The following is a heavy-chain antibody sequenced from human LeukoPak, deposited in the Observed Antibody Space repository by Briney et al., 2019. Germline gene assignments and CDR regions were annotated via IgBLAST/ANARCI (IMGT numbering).Heavy chain of an antibody. J-gene: IGHJ4*02. V-gene: IGHV3-53*01. CDR2: IYTGGHT. Sequence: GGSLRLSCAASGFSVSSSYMSWVRQAPGKGLEWVSVIYTGGHTYYADSVKGRFTISRDSSKNTLYLQMNSLRAEDTAIYYCAKDVITAIDYWGQGTLVTVSS. CDR1: GFSVSSSY. CDR3: AKDVITAIDY.